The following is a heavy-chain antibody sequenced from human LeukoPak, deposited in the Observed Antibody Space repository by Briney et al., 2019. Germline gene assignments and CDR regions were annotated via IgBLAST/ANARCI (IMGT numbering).Heavy chain of an antibody. V-gene: IGHV1-18*01. D-gene: IGHD3-22*01. J-gene: IGHJ5*02. CDR1: GYTFTSYG. CDR2: ISAYNGNT. CDR3: ARDQRRNYYDSMYWFDP. Sequence: ASVKVSCKASGYTFTSYGISWVRQAPGQGLEWMGWISAYNGNTNYAQKLQGRVTMTTDTSTSTAYMELRSLRSDDTAVYYCARDQRRNYYDSMYWFDPWGQGTLVTVSS.